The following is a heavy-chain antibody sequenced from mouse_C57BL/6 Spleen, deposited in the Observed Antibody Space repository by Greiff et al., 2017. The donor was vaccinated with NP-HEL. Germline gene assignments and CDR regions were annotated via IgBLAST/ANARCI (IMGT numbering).Heavy chain of an antibody. CDR3: ARFGDHGDY. V-gene: IGHV1-69*01. D-gene: IGHD3-3*01. Sequence: QVQLQQPGAELVMPGASVKLSCKASGYTFTSYWMHWVKQRPGQGLEWIGEIDPSDSYTNYNQKFKGKSTLTVDKSSSTAYMQLSSLTSEDSAVYYCARFGDHGDYWGQGTTLTVSS. CDR1: GYTFTSYW. CDR2: IDPSDSYT. J-gene: IGHJ2*01.